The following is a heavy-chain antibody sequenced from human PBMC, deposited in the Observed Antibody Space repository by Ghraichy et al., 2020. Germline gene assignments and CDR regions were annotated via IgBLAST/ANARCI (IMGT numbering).Heavy chain of an antibody. J-gene: IGHJ6*02. CDR2: INHSGST. D-gene: IGHD6-19*01. CDR3: ARGDLGKQWLVRSGYYYGMDV. CDR1: GGSFSGYY. Sequence: SETLSLTCAVYGGSFSGYYWSWIRQPPGKGLEWIGEINHSGSTNYNPSLKSRVTISVDTSKNQFSLKLSSVTAADTAVYYCARGDLGKQWLVRSGYYYGMDVWGQGTTVTVSS. V-gene: IGHV4-34*01.